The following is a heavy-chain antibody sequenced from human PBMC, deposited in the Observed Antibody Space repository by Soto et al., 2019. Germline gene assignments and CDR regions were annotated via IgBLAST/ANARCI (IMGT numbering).Heavy chain of an antibody. Sequence: ASVKVSCKSSGYTFTSNSIGWVRQAPGQGLEWMGWINYYNGNTKYAQQLQGRVTLTTDTSTSTAYMDLKSLRYDDTAVYFCARISSASSGCLPDYWGQGTLVTVSS. CDR3: ARISSASSGCLPDY. V-gene: IGHV1-18*04. J-gene: IGHJ4*02. D-gene: IGHD6-19*01. CDR2: INYYNGNT. CDR1: GYTFTSNS.